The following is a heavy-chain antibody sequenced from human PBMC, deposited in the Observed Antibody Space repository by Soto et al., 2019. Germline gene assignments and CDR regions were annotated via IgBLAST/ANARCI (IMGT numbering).Heavy chain of an antibody. J-gene: IGHJ4*02. CDR2: VHTGGAVK. V-gene: IGHV3-11*01. CDR1: GFPFSDYY. CDR3: ARVVGRLPVFYFDL. Sequence: XESMLLTCEASGFPFSDYYMGWIRQDPGRGLEWVSYVHTGGAVKFYRESVKGRFTIFRDNSKTSLFLRKFSRRAEDTAMYYGARVVGRLPVFYFDLWGQGALVTSPQ.